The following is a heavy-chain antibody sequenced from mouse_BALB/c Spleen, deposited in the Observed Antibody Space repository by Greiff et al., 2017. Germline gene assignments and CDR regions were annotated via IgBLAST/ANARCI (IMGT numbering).Heavy chain of an antibody. CDR2: INPYNDGT. J-gene: IGHJ3*01. V-gene: IGHV1-14*01. D-gene: IGHD2-10*02. CDR3: ARKGAKGYGNSFAY. CDR1: GYTFTSYV. Sequence: EVQLQQSGPELVKPGASVKMSCKASGYTFTSYVMHWVKQKPGQGLEWIGYINPYNDGTKYNEKFKGKATFTADTSSNTAYMQLSSLTSEDSAVYYCARKGAKGYGNSFAYWGQGTLVTVSA.